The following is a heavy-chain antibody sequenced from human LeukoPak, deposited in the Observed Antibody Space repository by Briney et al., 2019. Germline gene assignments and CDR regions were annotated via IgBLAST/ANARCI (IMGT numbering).Heavy chain of an antibody. CDR2: ISGSGGST. J-gene: IGHJ4*02. CDR1: GLTFSSYA. D-gene: IGHD3-22*01. Sequence: GGSLRLSCAASGLTFSSYAMSWVRQAPGKGLEWVSAISGSGGSTYYADSVKGRFTIFRDNSKNTLYLQMNSLRAEDTAVYYCARGSTYYDSSGQVPFDYWGQGTLVTVSS. V-gene: IGHV3-23*01. CDR3: ARGSTYYDSSGQVPFDY.